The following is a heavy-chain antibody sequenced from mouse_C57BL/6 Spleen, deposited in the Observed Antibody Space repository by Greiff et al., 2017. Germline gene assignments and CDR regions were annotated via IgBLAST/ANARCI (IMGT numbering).Heavy chain of an antibody. J-gene: IGHJ1*03. V-gene: IGHV3-6*01. CDR2: ISYDGSN. CDR3: ARNYGYALWYCDV. Sequence: EVQLQESGPGLVKPSQSLSLTCSVTGYSITSGYYWNWIRQFPGNKLEWLGYISYDGSNNYNPSLKNRISITRDTSKNQFFLKFNSVTTEDTATYYCARNYGYALWYCDVWGTGTTVTVSS. CDR1: GYSITSGYY. D-gene: IGHD2-2*01.